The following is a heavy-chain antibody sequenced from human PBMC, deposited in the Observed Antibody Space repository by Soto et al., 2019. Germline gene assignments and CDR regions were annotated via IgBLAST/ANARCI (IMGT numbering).Heavy chain of an antibody. CDR2: IYLVGDR. V-gene: IGHV2-5*02. CDR1: GFSLSTGGMG. D-gene: IGHD2-21*02. Sequence: SGPTLVNPTQTLTLTCTFSGFSLSTGGMGVGWIRQPPGKALEWLALIYLVGDRRYRPSLMSRLTIAKDTSKNQVVLTMTNMDPVDTATYYCVHSRCGGDCLQSYSSHYYYGMDIWGQGTTVTVSS. J-gene: IGHJ6*02. CDR3: VHSRCGGDCLQSYSSHYYYGMDI.